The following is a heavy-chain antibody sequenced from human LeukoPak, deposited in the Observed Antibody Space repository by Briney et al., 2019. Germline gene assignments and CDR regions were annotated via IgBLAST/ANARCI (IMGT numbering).Heavy chain of an antibody. CDR3: ARVTAAGTWTFDL. D-gene: IGHD6-13*01. CDR2: ISGSGGST. V-gene: IGHV3-23*01. Sequence: EPGGSLRLSCAASGFTFSSYAMSWVRQAPGKGLEWVSAISGSGGSTYYADSVKGRFTISRDNSKNTLYLQMNSLRAEDTAVYYCARVTAAGTWTFDLWGQGTTVTVSS. CDR1: GFTFSSYA. J-gene: IGHJ3*01.